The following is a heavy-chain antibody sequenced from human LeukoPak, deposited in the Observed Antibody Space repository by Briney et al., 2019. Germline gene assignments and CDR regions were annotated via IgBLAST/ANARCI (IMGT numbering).Heavy chain of an antibody. Sequence: ASVKVSCKASGYTFTSYGISWVRQAPGQGLEWMEWISAYNGNTNYAQKLQGRVTMTTDTSTSTAYMELRSLRSDDTAVYYCARRYCSGGSCYSWGFDYWGQGTLVTVSS. V-gene: IGHV1-18*04. D-gene: IGHD2-15*01. CDR3: ARRYCSGGSCYSWGFDY. J-gene: IGHJ4*02. CDR2: ISAYNGNT. CDR1: GYTFTSYG.